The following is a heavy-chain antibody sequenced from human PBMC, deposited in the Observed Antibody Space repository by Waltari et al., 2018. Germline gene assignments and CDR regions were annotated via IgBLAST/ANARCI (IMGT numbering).Heavy chain of an antibody. Sequence: QVQLVQSGAEVKKPGSSVKVSCKASGGTFGSYAISWVRQAPGQGLEWMGGLLPMFGRKNYPQKFQDRVKITADESTSIAYMELSGLRFEDTAVYFCARGGGRGGSFSFHMDVWGKGTTVTISS. CDR1: GGTFGSYA. J-gene: IGHJ6*03. D-gene: IGHD3-10*01. CDR3: ARGGGRGGSFSFHMDV. V-gene: IGHV1-69*12. CDR2: LLPMFGRK.